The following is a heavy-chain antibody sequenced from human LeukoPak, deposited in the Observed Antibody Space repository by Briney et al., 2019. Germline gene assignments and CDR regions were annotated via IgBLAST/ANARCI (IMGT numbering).Heavy chain of an antibody. CDR1: GGSFSGYY. CDR3: AREGSRDFWSGPVYYFDY. V-gene: IGHV4-34*01. CDR2: INHSGST. Sequence: SETLSLTCAVYGGSFSGYYWSWIRQPPRKGLEWIGEINHSGSTNYNPSLKSRVTISVDKSKNQFSLKLSSVTAADTAVYYCAREGSRDFWSGPVYYFDYWGQGTLVTVSS. J-gene: IGHJ4*02. D-gene: IGHD3-3*01.